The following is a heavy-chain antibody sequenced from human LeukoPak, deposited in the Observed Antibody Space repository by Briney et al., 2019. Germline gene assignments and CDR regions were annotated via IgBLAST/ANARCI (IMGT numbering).Heavy chain of an antibody. J-gene: IGHJ3*02. CDR3: ARGRRTYDFWSGYYDAFDI. V-gene: IGHV4-34*01. CDR1: GGPFSGYY. CDR2: ISHSGST. Sequence: SETLSLTCAVYGGPFSGYYWSWIRQPPGKGLEWIGEISHSGSTNCNPSLRSRVTISVDTSKNQFSLKVRSVTAADTAVYYCARGRRTYDFWSGYYDAFDIWGQGTMVTVSS. D-gene: IGHD3-3*01.